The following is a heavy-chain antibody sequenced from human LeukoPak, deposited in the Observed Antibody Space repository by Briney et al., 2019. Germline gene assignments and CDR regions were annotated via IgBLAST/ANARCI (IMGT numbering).Heavy chain of an antibody. J-gene: IGHJ3*02. CDR1: GGSISSYY. CDR2: IYTSGST. Sequence: SSETLSLTCTVSGGSISSYYWSWIRQPAGKGLEWIGRIYTSGSTNYNPSLKSRVTMSVDTSKNQFSLKLSSVTAADTAVYYCARGLARGNHDAFDIWGQGTMVTVSS. D-gene: IGHD2/OR15-2a*01. V-gene: IGHV4-4*07. CDR3: ARGLARGNHDAFDI.